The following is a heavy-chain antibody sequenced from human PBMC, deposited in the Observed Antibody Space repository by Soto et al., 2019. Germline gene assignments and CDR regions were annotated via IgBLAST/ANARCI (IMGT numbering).Heavy chain of an antibody. CDR3: TKMGTKNDAFDI. D-gene: IGHD7-27*01. Sequence: GGSLRLSCAASGFTFSGSAMHWVRQASGKGLEWVGRIRSKANSYATAYAASVKGRFTISRDDSKNTAYLQMNSLKTEDTAVYYCTKMGTKNDAFDIWGQGTMVTVSS. CDR2: IRSKANSYAT. J-gene: IGHJ3*02. V-gene: IGHV3-73*01. CDR1: GFTFSGSA.